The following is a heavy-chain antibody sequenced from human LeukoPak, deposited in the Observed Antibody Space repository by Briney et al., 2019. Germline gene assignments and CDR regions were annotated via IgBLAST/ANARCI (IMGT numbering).Heavy chain of an antibody. CDR1: GFTFDDYG. CDR2: INWNGGST. CDR3: ARCRYALTGGYAEYFQH. Sequence: GGSLRLSCAASGFTFDDYGMSWVRQAPGQGLEWVSGINWNGGSTGYADSVKGRFTISRDNAKNSLCLQMNSLRAEDTALYYCARCRYALTGGYAEYFQHWGQGTLVTVSS. V-gene: IGHV3-20*04. D-gene: IGHD4-23*01. J-gene: IGHJ1*01.